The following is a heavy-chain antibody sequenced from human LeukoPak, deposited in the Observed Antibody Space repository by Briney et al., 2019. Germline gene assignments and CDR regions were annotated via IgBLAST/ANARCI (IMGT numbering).Heavy chain of an antibody. CDR2: IYYSGST. CDR1: GGSISSYY. V-gene: IGHV4-59*01. Sequence: SETLSLTCTVSGGSISSYYWSWIRQPPGKGLEWIGDIYYSGSTNYNPSLKSRVTISVDTSKNQFSLKLSSVTAADTAVYYCARDRGNTYWGQGTLVTVSS. D-gene: IGHD3-10*01. CDR3: ARDRGNTY. J-gene: IGHJ4*02.